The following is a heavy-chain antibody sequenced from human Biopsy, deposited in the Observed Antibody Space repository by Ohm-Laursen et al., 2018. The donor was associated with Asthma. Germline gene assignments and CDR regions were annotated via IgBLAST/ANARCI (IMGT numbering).Heavy chain of an antibody. V-gene: IGHV3-30*18. CDR2: ISYDGSNK. CDR1: GFSFSSYG. CDR3: AEDVGWELPQYYFDY. D-gene: IGHD1-26*01. Sequence: SLRLSFSASGFSFSSYGMHWVRQAPRKGLEWVEVISYDGSNKYYADSVKGRFTISRDNSKNTLYLQMNSLRAEDTAVYYCAEDVGWELPQYYFDYWGQGTLVTVSS. J-gene: IGHJ4*02.